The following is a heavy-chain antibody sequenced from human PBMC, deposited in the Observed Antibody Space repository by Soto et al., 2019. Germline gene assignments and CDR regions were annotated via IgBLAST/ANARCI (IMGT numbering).Heavy chain of an antibody. CDR1: GYTFTSYG. D-gene: IGHD5-12*01. Sequence: ASVKVSCKASGYTFTSYGISWVRQAPGQGLEWMGWISAYNGNTNYAQKLQGRVTMTTDTSTSTAYMELRSLRSDDTAVCYCARIIVATIAGWFNPWGQGTLVTVSS. CDR2: ISAYNGNT. V-gene: IGHV1-18*01. J-gene: IGHJ5*02. CDR3: ARIIVATIAGWFNP.